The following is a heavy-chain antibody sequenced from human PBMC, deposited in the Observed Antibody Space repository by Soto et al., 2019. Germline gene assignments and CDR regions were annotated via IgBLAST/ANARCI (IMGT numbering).Heavy chain of an antibody. CDR3: AKSLLFVDHGYMDV. J-gene: IGHJ6*03. D-gene: IGHD2-21*01. CDR1: GGSFPRYS. V-gene: IGHV1-69*02. CDR2: IIPIQGKA. Sequence: QVQLVQSGAELKKPGSSVKVSCEASGGSFPRYSFTWVRQAPGPGLEWMGRIIPIQGKANYALKFQDRVTITEDRSTRTVYMELTSLRPEDTAVYFCAKSLLFVDHGYMDVWGKGTTVTVSS.